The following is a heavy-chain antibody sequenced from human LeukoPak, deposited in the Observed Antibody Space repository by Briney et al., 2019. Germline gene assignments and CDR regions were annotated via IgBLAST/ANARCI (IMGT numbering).Heavy chain of an antibody. CDR2: IYSGGST. V-gene: IGHV3-66*01. CDR3: ARGYGYYDSSGYLDY. CDR1: GFTVSSNY. D-gene: IGHD3-22*01. J-gene: IGHJ4*02. Sequence: GSLRLSCAASGFTVSSNYMSWVRQAPGKGLEWVSVIYSGGSTYYADSVKGRFTISRDNSKNTLYLQMNSLRAEDTAVYYCARGYGYYDSSGYLDYWGQGTLVTVSS.